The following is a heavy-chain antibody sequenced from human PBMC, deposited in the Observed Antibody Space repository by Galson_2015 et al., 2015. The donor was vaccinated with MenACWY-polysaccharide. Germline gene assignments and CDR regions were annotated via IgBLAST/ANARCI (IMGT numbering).Heavy chain of an antibody. V-gene: IGHV3-7*01. D-gene: IGHD4-23*01. Sequence: SLRLSCAVSGVTFSSYWMGWVRQAPGKGLEWVATIKGDGSETYYVESVKGRFTISRDNAENSLYLQMSSLRVDDTAVYYCARWGYYYVLDAWGQGTTVTVSS. J-gene: IGHJ6*02. CDR3: ARWGYYYVLDA. CDR2: IKGDGSET. CDR1: GVTFSSYW.